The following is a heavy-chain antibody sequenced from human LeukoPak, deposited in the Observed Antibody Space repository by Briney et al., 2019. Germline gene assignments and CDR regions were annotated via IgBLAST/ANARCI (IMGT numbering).Heavy chain of an antibody. Sequence: GRSLRLSCAASGFTFSSYAMPWVRQAPGKGLERVAVISYDASNKYYADCVNGPFTNSRNNSKNTLYLQMNSLRAEDTAVCYCARDGYSSSADAFDIWGQGTMVTVSS. V-gene: IGHV3-30-3*01. CDR2: ISYDASNK. D-gene: IGHD6-6*01. CDR1: GFTFSSYA. CDR3: ARDGYSSSADAFDI. J-gene: IGHJ3*02.